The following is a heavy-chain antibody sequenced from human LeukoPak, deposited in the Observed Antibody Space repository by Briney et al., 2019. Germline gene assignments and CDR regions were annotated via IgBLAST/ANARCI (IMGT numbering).Heavy chain of an antibody. V-gene: IGHV1-18*01. CDR3: ARVNGDYEKTYYFDY. Sequence: ASVKVSCKASGYTFTSYGISWVRQAPGHGLEWMGWISAYNGNTNYAQKLQGRVTMTTDTSTSTAYMELRSLRSDDTAVYYCARVNGDYEKTYYFDYWGQGTLVTVSS. CDR2: ISAYNGNT. J-gene: IGHJ4*02. D-gene: IGHD4-17*01. CDR1: GYTFTSYG.